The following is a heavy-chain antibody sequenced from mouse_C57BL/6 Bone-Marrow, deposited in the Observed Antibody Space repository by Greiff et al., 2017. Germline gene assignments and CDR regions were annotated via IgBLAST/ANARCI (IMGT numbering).Heavy chain of an antibody. J-gene: IGHJ2*01. D-gene: IGHD1-1*01. CDR3: ARSYYGSSYLYYFDY. CDR2: IYPGSGNT. CDR1: GYTFTDYY. Sequence: QVQLKQSGAELVRPGASVKLSCKASGYTFTDYYINWVKQRPGQGLEWIARIYPGSGNTYYNEKFKGKATLTAEKSSSTAYMQLSSLTSEDSAVYVCARSYYGSSYLYYFDYWGQGTTLTVSS. V-gene: IGHV1-76*01.